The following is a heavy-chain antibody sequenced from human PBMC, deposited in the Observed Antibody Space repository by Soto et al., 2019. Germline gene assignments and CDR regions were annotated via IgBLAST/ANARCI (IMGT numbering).Heavy chain of an antibody. CDR3: AGQWLAGYGAFDP. Sequence: QVQLQESGPGLVEPSGTLSLTSAVSGASISTKWWTWVRQPPGKGLEWLGEINHIVTTNHNPSLKSRLTISLDTSKNQISLTLNSVTAADTAVYYCAGQWLAGYGAFDPWGQGTLVTVSS. D-gene: IGHD6-19*01. CDR2: INHIVTT. V-gene: IGHV4-4*02. CDR1: GASISTKW. J-gene: IGHJ5*02.